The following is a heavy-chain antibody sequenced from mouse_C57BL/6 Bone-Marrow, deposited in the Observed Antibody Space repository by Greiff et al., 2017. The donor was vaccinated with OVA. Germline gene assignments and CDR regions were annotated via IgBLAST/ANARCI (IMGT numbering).Heavy chain of an antibody. CDR3: ARRSYYGNNYYAMDY. CDR1: GFSLTSYG. Sequence: VKVEESGPGLVQPSQSLSITCTVSGFSLTSYGVHWVRQSPGKGLEWLGVVWSGGSTDYNAAFISRLSISKENSKSQVFFKMNSLQADDTAIYYCARRSYYGNNYYAMDYWGQGTSVTVSS. J-gene: IGHJ4*01. CDR2: VWSGGST. D-gene: IGHD2-1*01. V-gene: IGHV2-2*01.